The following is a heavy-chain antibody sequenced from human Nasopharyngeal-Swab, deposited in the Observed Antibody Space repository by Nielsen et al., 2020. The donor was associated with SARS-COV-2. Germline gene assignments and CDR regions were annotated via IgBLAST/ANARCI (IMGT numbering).Heavy chain of an antibody. V-gene: IGHV1-69*13. CDR2: IIPIFGTA. Sequence: SVKVSCKASGGIFSSYAISWVRQAPGQGLEWMGGIIPIFGTANYAQKFQGRVTITADESTSTAYMELSSLRSEDTAVYYCARASGDYEVYFDYWGQGTLVTVSS. J-gene: IGHJ4*02. D-gene: IGHD4-17*01. CDR3: ARASGDYEVYFDY. CDR1: GGIFSSYA.